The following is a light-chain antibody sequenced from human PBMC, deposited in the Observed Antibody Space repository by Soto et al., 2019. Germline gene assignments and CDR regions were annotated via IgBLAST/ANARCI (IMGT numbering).Light chain of an antibody. J-gene: IGKJ3*01. CDR1: QMVAANY. V-gene: IGKV3-20*01. CDR2: GAS. Sequence: EVVLTQSPGTLSFSPGERATPSCRASQMVAANYLAWYQQKRGQAPRLLIYGASSRATGIPDRFSGSGSGTDFTLTISRLEPEDFSVYYCHQYGTAPLTFGPGTKVDIK. CDR3: HQYGTAPLT.